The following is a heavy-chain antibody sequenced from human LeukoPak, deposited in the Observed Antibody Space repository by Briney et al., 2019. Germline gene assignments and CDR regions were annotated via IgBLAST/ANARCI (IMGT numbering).Heavy chain of an antibody. D-gene: IGHD4/OR15-4a*01. CDR3: ARHRLGATRSFDI. J-gene: IGHJ3*02. CDR1: SGSFSGYY. V-gene: IGHV4-34*01. CDR2: VNDSGIT. Sequence: SETLSLTCAVYSGSFSGYYWSWIRQPPGKGLEWTGEVNDSGITNCNPSLKSRVTISVDTAKNQFSLKLSSVTAADTAVYSCARHRLGATRSFDIWGQGTMVTVSS.